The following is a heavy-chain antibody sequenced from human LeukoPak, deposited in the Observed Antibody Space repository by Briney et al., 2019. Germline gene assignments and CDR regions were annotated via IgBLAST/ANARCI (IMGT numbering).Heavy chain of an antibody. D-gene: IGHD3-10*01. Sequence: GGSLRLSCAAAGFTFSSYAMSWVRQAPGEGLEWVSAISGSGGSTYYADSVKGRFTISRDNSKNTLYLQMNSLRAEDTAVYYRAKEPGSGSYHYNWFDPWGQGTLVTVSS. CDR3: AKEPGSGSYHYNWFDP. V-gene: IGHV3-23*01. CDR1: GFTFSSYA. CDR2: ISGSGGST. J-gene: IGHJ5*02.